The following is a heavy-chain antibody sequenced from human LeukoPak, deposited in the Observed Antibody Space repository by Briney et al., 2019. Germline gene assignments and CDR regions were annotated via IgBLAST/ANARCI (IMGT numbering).Heavy chain of an antibody. CDR1: GYTFTSYG. J-gene: IGHJ4*02. Sequence: ASVKVSCKASGYTFTSYGISWVRQAPGQGLEWMGWISAYNGNTNYAQKLQGRVTMTTDTSTSTAYMELRSLRSDDTAVYYCAREDPESSPAPWFDYWGQGTLVTVSS. CDR2: ISAYNGNT. CDR3: AREDPESSPAPWFDY. V-gene: IGHV1-18*01. D-gene: IGHD1-14*01.